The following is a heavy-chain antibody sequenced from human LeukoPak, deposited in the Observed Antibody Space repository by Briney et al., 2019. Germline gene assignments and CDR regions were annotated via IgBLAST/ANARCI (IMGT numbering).Heavy chain of an antibody. CDR3: AKDDRDYDFWSGYFDY. J-gene: IGHJ4*02. V-gene: IGHV3-30*18. Sequence: GGSLRLSCVASGFTFSSYAMHWVRQAPGKGLEWVAVIPHDASNKDYADSVKGRFTISRDNSKNTLFLQMNSLRAEDTAVYYCAKDDRDYDFWSGYFDYWGQGNLVTVSS. CDR2: IPHDASNK. D-gene: IGHD3-3*01. CDR1: GFTFSSYA.